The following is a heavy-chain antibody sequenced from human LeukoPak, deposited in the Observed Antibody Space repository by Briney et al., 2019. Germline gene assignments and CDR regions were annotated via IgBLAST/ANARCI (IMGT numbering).Heavy chain of an antibody. D-gene: IGHD3-10*01. V-gene: IGHV4-39*07. CDR1: GGSISSSSYY. Sequence: PSETLSLTCTVSGGSISSSSYYWGWIRQPPGKGLEWIGSIYYSGSTYYNPSLKSRVTISVDTSKNQFSLKLSSVTAADTAVYYCARAPGPAQGLYYGSGNPYYYYGMDVWGQGTTVTVSS. CDR3: ARAPGPAQGLYYGSGNPYYYYGMDV. CDR2: IYYSGST. J-gene: IGHJ6*02.